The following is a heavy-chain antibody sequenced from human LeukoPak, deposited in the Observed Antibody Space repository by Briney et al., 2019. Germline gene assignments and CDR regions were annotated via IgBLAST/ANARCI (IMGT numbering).Heavy chain of an antibody. CDR2: IAVGSGNT. Sequence: SVKVSCKASGFTFTSSAVQWVRQAHEQRLEWIGWIAVGSGNTNYAQKFQERVTITRDMSTSTAYMELSSLRSEDTAVYYCAAVYNWNDADWFDPWGQETLVTVSS. CDR1: GFTFTSSA. CDR3: AAVYNWNDADWFDP. D-gene: IGHD1-1*01. J-gene: IGHJ5*02. V-gene: IGHV1-58*01.